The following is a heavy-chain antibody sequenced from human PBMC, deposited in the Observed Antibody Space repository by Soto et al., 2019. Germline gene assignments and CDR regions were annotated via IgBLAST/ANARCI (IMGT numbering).Heavy chain of an antibody. V-gene: IGHV3-30*18. CDR3: AKREDTGYYYYGMDV. D-gene: IGHD2-15*01. CDR2: ISYDGNNK. CDR1: GFTFSSYA. J-gene: IGHJ6*02. Sequence: GGPLRLSCAASGFTFSSYAMSWVRQAPGRGLESVALISYDGNNKYYADSVKGRFTISRDNYKNTLYLQMNSLRAEDTAVYYCAKREDTGYYYYGMDVWGQGTTVTSP.